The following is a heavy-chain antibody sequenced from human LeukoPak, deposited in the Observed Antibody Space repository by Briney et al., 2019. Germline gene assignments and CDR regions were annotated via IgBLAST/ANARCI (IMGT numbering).Heavy chain of an antibody. J-gene: IGHJ4*02. CDR2: INSSGSTI. D-gene: IGHD3-9*01. CDR1: GFTFSSYE. V-gene: IGHV3-48*03. CDR3: ARDLRYFGLDY. Sequence: GGSLRLSCAASGFTFSSYEMNWVRQAPGKGLEWVSYINSSGSTIYYADSVKGRFTISRDNAKNSLYLQMNSLRAEDTAVYYCARDLRYFGLDYWGQGTLVTVSS.